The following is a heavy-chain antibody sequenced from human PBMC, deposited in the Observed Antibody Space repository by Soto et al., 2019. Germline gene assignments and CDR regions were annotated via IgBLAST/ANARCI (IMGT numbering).Heavy chain of an antibody. J-gene: IGHJ6*02. V-gene: IGHV3-11*01. Sequence: QVQLVESGGGLVKPGGSLRLSCAASGFTFSDYYMSWIRQAPGKGLEWVSYISSSGSTIYYAGSVKGRFTISRDNAKNSLYQQLNSLRADDTAVYYWASTPQKWFGDPYCMDVWGQGTTVTVSS. CDR2: ISSSGSTI. D-gene: IGHD3-10*01. CDR3: ASTPQKWFGDPYCMDV. CDR1: GFTFSDYY.